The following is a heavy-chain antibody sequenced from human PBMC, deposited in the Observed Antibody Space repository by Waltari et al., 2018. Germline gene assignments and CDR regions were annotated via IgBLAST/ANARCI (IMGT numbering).Heavy chain of an antibody. Sequence: EVQLVETGGGLIQPGGSLRLSCAASGFTVSSNYMSWVRQAPGKGLAGVSVRYSGGSTYNAASVKGRFTISRDNSKNTLYLQMNSLRAEDTAVYYCASSGSHYTFDYWGQGTLVTVSS. J-gene: IGHJ4*02. V-gene: IGHV3-53*02. CDR2: RYSGGST. CDR3: ASSGSHYTFDY. CDR1: GFTVSSNY. D-gene: IGHD1-26*01.